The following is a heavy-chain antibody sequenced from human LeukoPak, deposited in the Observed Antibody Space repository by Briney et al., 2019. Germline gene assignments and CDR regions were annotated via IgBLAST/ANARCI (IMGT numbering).Heavy chain of an antibody. CDR3: ARDLGPIVDTVMVTEQEGFDY. V-gene: IGHV1-2*02. CDR1: GYTFTGYY. CDR2: INPNSGGT. J-gene: IGHJ4*02. Sequence: ATVKVSCKASGYTFTGYYMHWVRQAPGQGLEWMGWINPNSGGTNYAQKFQGRVTMTRDTSISIAYMELSRLRSDDTAVYYCARDLGPIVDTVMVTEQEGFDYWGQGTLVTVSS. D-gene: IGHD5-18*01.